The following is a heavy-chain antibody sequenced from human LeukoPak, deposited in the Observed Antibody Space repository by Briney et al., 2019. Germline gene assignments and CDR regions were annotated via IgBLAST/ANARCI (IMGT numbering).Heavy chain of an antibody. CDR1: GFTFSSYS. V-gene: IGHV3-21*04. CDR2: VSSSSSFI. CDR3: ARDPPFDY. J-gene: IGHJ4*02. Sequence: GGSLRLSCAASGFTFSSYSINWVGQAPGKGLEWVSCVSSSSSFIYYADSVKGRFTISRDSSKNTLYLQMNSLRAEDTAVYYCARDPPFDYWGQGTLDTVSS.